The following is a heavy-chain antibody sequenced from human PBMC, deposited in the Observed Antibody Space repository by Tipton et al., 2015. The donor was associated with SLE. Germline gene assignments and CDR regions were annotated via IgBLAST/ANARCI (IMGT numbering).Heavy chain of an antibody. CDR1: RESINDYY. CDR2: VYYSGSA. CDR3: ARARDGYNPPLGY. V-gene: IGHV4-59*01. Sequence: TLSLTCIVTRESINDYYWNWIRQPPGKGLEWIGYVYYSGSAHYNPFLEGRVTISADRSKNQISLRLTSVTAADTAVYYCARARDGYNPPLGYWGPGTLVTVSS. D-gene: IGHD5-24*01. J-gene: IGHJ4*02.